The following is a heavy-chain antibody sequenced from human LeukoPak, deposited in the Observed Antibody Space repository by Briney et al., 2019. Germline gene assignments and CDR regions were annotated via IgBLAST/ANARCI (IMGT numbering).Heavy chain of an antibody. V-gene: IGHV1-46*01. CDR3: ASRGYSGYAVFDY. Sequence: ASVTVSFKASGYTFTSYYMHWVRQAPAQGLEWLGIISPSGGSTNYAHKFQGRVAMTRYTYTSTVYMELSSLRYGDTAVYYCASRGYSGYAVFDYWGQGTLVTVSS. CDR2: ISPSGGST. J-gene: IGHJ4*02. D-gene: IGHD5-12*01. CDR1: GYTFTSYY.